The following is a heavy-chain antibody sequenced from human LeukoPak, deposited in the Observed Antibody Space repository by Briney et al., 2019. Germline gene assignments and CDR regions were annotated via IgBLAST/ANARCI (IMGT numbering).Heavy chain of an antibody. D-gene: IGHD3-10*01. Sequence: PSETLSLTCAFSAASFSSGDFSWSWIRQPPGKGLEWIGYIYRSGATYYNPSLKSRVTMSVDRSKNQFSLKLSSVTAADPAVYYCARGLGVRGVILTYFDSWGQGTLVTVSS. CDR3: ARGLGVRGVILTYFDS. V-gene: IGHV4-30-2*01. J-gene: IGHJ4*02. CDR2: IYRSGAT. CDR1: AASFSSGDFS.